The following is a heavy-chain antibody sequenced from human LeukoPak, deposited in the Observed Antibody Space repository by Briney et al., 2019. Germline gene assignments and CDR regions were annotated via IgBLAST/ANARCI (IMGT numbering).Heavy chain of an antibody. J-gene: IGHJ4*02. CDR1: GFTFSSYE. CDR2: ISSRGDTI. D-gene: IGHD6-19*01. CDR3: ARGYASAWCDY. Sequence: GGSLRLSCAGSGFTFSSYEMNWVRQAPGKGLEWVSYISSRGDTIYYADSVRGRFTLYRDNAKNSLYLQMNSLRAEDTAVYYCARGYASAWCDYWGQGTLVTVSS. V-gene: IGHV3-48*03.